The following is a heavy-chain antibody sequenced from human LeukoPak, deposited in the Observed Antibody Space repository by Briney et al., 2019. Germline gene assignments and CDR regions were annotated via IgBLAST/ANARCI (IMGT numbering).Heavy chain of an antibody. Sequence: PGGSLRLSCAASGFTFDDYGMHWVRQAPGKGLEWISTISWNSASVGYVDSVKGRFTISRDNAKKTLYMQMYSLRPEDTAFYYCAKDYGYSSSWYDYWGQGTLVTVSS. CDR2: ISWNSASV. CDR3: AKDYGYSSSWYDY. D-gene: IGHD6-13*01. CDR1: GFTFDDYG. V-gene: IGHV3-9*01. J-gene: IGHJ4*02.